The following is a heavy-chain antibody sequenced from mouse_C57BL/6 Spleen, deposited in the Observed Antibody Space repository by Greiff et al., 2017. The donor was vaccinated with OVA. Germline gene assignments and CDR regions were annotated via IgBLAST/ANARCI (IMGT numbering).Heavy chain of an antibody. CDR2: IYPGCGST. CDR3: AICYGSPWCGG. V-gene: IGHV1-55*01. Sequence: QVQLQQPGAELVKPGASVKMSCKASGYTFTSYWITWVKQRPGQGLEWIGDIYPGCGSTNYNEKFKSKATLTVDTSSSTACMLRSSLTADDSAVYYCAICYGSPWCGGWGKGTLVTVS. CDR1: GYTFTSYW. J-gene: IGHJ3*01. D-gene: IGHD2-2*01.